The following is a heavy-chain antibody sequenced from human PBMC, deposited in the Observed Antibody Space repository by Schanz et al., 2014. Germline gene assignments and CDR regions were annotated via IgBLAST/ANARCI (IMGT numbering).Heavy chain of an antibody. J-gene: IGHJ3*02. CDR2: ITAYNGDT. Sequence: QVQLVQSGAEVKKPGASVKVSCKASGYTFTSHGISWVRQAPGQGLEWMGWITAYNGDTNYALKLQGRVTMTTDTSTGTAYMELRSLRSDDTALYYCTRGGYSYALSAFDISGQGTMVTVSS. CDR3: TRGGYSYALSAFDI. V-gene: IGHV1-18*01. D-gene: IGHD5-18*01. CDR1: GYTFTSHG.